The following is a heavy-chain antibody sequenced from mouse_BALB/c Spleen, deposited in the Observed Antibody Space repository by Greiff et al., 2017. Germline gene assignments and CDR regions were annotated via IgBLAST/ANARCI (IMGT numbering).Heavy chain of an antibody. CDR1: GFNIKDYY. CDR3: NAVSGSRGYAMDY. D-gene: IGHD3-1*01. Sequence: EVKLVESGAELVRSGASVKLSCTASGFNIKDYYMHWVKQRPEQGLEWIGWIDPENGDTEYAPKFQGKATMTADTSSNTAYLQLSSLTSEDTAVSYCNAVSGSRGYAMDYWGQGASVTVSS. CDR2: IDPENGDT. V-gene: IGHV14-4*02. J-gene: IGHJ4*01.